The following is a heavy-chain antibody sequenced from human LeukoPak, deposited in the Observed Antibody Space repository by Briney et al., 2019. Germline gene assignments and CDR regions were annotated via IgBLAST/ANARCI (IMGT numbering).Heavy chain of an antibody. J-gene: IGHJ4*02. CDR2: INPNSGGT. V-gene: IGHV1-2*02. CDR3: ARVLEYYYDSSGYYYEDY. CDR1: GYTFTGYY. Sequence: ASVKVSCKASGYTFTGYYMHWVRQAPGQGLEWMGWINPNSGGTNYAQKFQGRVTMTRDTSISTAYMELSRLRSDDTAVYYCARVLEYYYDSSGYYYEDYWGQGTLVTVSS. D-gene: IGHD3-22*01.